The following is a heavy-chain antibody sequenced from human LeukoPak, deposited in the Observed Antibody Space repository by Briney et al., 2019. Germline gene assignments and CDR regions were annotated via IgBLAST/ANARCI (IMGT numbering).Heavy chain of an antibody. CDR2: IWYDGSKT. CDR3: ARDTRYCSSTSCLHDAFDI. D-gene: IGHD2-2*01. J-gene: IGHJ3*02. CDR1: GFSFSSYG. V-gene: IGHV3-33*01. Sequence: GGSLRLSCAASGFSFSSYGMHWVRQAPGKGLEWVALIWYDGSKTYYADSVQGRFTISRDNSKNALYLQMDSLRVEDTAVYYCARDTRYCSSTSCLHDAFDIWGQGTMVTVSS.